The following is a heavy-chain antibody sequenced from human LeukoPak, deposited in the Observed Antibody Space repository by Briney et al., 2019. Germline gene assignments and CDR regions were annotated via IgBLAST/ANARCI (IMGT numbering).Heavy chain of an antibody. J-gene: IGHJ4*02. Sequence: GGSLRLSCAASGFTFSSYSMNWVRQAPGKGLEWVSSISSSSSYIYYADSVKGRFTISRDNAKNSLYLQMNSLRAEDTAVYYCARGRRRIAAPGATPPAPYFDFWGQGTLVTVSS. V-gene: IGHV3-21*01. CDR3: ARGRRRIAAPGATPPAPYFDF. CDR2: ISSSSSYI. D-gene: IGHD6-13*01. CDR1: GFTFSSYS.